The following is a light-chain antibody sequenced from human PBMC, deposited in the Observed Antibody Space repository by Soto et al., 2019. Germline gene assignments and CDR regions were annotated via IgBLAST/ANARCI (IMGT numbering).Light chain of an antibody. CDR2: GAS. CDR1: QSVSSNY. CDR3: QQYGSSPGT. V-gene: IGKV3-20*01. Sequence: EIVLTQSPGTLSLSPGERATLSCRASQSVSSNYLAWYQQKPGQAPRLLIYGASSRATDIPDRFSGSGSETDFTLTISRLEPEDFAVYYCQQYGSSPGTFGQGTKVEIK. J-gene: IGKJ1*01.